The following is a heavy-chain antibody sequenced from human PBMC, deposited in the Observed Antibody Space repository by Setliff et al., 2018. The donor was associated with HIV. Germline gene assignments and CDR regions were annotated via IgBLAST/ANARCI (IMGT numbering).Heavy chain of an antibody. D-gene: IGHD2-2*01. Sequence: NPSETLSLTCNVSGGSISGRSYYWGWIRQPPGKGLESIGSMYYSGNTYYKSSLKSRVTISVDTTKNQFSLTLRYVTASDTAVYSCGRHPSYQRTYMDVWGTGTTVTVSS. CDR2: MYYSGNT. V-gene: IGHV4-39*01. J-gene: IGHJ6*03. CDR3: GRHPSYQRTYMDV. CDR1: GGSISGRSYY.